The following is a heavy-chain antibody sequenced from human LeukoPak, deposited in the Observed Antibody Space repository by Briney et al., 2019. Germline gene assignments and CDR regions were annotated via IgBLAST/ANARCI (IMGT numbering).Heavy chain of an antibody. CDR2: ISYDGSNK. CDR1: GFTSSSYA. V-gene: IGHV3-30*04. D-gene: IGHD5-18*01. Sequence: GGSLRLSCAASGFTSSSYAMHWVRQAPGKGLEWVAVISYDGSNKYYADSVKGRFTISRGNSKNTLYLQMNSLRAEDTAVYYCARDRAVGYSYGLYYYYYGMDVWGQGTTVTVPS. J-gene: IGHJ6*02. CDR3: ARDRAVGYSYGLYYYYYGMDV.